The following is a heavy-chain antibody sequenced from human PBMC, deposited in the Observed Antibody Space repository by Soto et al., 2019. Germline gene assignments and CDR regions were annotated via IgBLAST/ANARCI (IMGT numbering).Heavy chain of an antibody. CDR3: AREGPAPYYYYGMDV. CDR2: ISAYNGNT. CDR1: GYSFTTYG. Sequence: QVQLVQSGGEVKKPGASVKVSCKTSGYSFTTYGISWVRQAPGQGLEWMGWISAYNGNTNYAQKLQGRVTMTTDTSTSTAYMELRCLRSDDTAVYYCAREGPAPYYYYGMDVWGQGSTVTVSS. V-gene: IGHV1-18*01. J-gene: IGHJ6*02.